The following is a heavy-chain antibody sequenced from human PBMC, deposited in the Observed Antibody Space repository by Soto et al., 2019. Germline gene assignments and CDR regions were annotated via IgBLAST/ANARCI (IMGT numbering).Heavy chain of an antibody. J-gene: IGHJ6*02. Sequence: PSETLSLTCTVSGGSISSSSYYWGWIRQPPGKGLEWIGSIYYSGGTYYNPSLKSRVTISVDTSKIQFSLKLSSVTAADTAVYYCASGPARYFDWLPDYYYYYGMDVWGQGTTVTVSS. CDR1: GGSISSSSYY. CDR3: ASGPARYFDWLPDYYYYYGMDV. V-gene: IGHV4-39*01. CDR2: IYYSGGT. D-gene: IGHD3-9*01.